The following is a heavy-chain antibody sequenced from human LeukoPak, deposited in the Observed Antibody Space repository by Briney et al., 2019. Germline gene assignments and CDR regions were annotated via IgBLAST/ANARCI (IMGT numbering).Heavy chain of an antibody. V-gene: IGHV3-53*01. Sequence: GGSLRLSCAASGFTFSSYWMSWVRQAPGKGLEWVSVIFTGGTTYYADSVKGRFTISRDNSKNTLYLQMNSLRAEDTAVYYCARVVDGSGSYDNHDSFDIWGQGTMVTVSS. J-gene: IGHJ3*02. CDR1: GFTFSSYW. D-gene: IGHD3-10*01. CDR3: ARVVDGSGSYDNHDSFDI. CDR2: IFTGGTT.